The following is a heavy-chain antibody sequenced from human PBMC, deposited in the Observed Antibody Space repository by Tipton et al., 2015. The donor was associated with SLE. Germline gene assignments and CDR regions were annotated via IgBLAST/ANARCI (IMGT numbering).Heavy chain of an antibody. Sequence: TLSLTCAVYAGSISGYYWSWLRQHPGKGLEWIGYIYYSGSAFYNPSLKSRVTMSVDTSKNQFFMRLSSATAADTAVYYCAREVITITDSDAFDIWGQGTMVTVSS. CDR1: AGSISGYY. D-gene: IGHD2-21*01. J-gene: IGHJ3*02. CDR2: IYYSGSA. V-gene: IGHV4-31*11. CDR3: AREVITITDSDAFDI.